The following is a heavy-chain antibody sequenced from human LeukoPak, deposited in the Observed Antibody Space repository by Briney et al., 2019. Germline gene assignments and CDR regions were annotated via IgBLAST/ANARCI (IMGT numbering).Heavy chain of an antibody. CDR3: VKGNWLDV. Sequence: GGSLRLSCAASGFTFTYYDMTWLRQSPGKGLEWVSGISDSGGHTYYADSVKGRFTISRDNSKNTLYLQMNSLRAEDTAVYHCVKGNWLDVWGQGTTVTVSS. J-gene: IGHJ6*02. CDR1: GFTFTYYD. CDR2: ISDSGGHT. V-gene: IGHV3-23*01. D-gene: IGHD1-1*01.